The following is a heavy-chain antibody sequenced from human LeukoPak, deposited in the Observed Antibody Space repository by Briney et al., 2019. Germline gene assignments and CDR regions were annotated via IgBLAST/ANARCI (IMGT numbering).Heavy chain of an antibody. Sequence: PSETLSLTCAVYGGSFSGYYWSWIRQPPGKGLEWIGEINHSGSTNYNPSLKSRVTISVDTSKNQFSLKLSSVTAADTAVYYCARLSRGVRDYGDYVPNANYFDYRGQGTLVTVSS. CDR1: GGSFSGYY. CDR2: INHSGST. CDR3: ARLSRGVRDYGDYVPNANYFDY. J-gene: IGHJ4*02. V-gene: IGHV4-34*01. D-gene: IGHD4-17*01.